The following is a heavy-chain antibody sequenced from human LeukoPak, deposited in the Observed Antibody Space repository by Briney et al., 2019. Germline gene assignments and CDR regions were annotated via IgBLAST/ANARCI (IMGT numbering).Heavy chain of an antibody. V-gene: IGHV4-4*02. Sequence: SETLSLTCAVSGGSISSSNWWSWVRQPPGKGLKWIGEIYHSGSTNYNPSLKSRVTISVDKSKNQFSLKLSSVTAADTAVYYCAVLWFGELRDYWGQGTLVTVSS. CDR2: IYHSGST. J-gene: IGHJ4*02. CDR3: AVLWFGELRDY. D-gene: IGHD3-10*01. CDR1: GGSISSSNW.